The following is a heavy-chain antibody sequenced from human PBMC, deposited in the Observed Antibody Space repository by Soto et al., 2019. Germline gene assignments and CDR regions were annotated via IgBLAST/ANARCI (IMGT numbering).Heavy chain of an antibody. CDR2: IIPIFGTA. CDR1: GGTFSSYA. Sequence: QVQLVQSGAEVKKPGSSVKVSCKASGGTFSSYAISWVRQAPGQGLEWMGGIIPIFGTANYAQKFQGRVTITADESTRTAYMELSSLRSEDTAVYYCARDLVYAIPGYYYGMDVWGQGTTVTVSS. J-gene: IGHJ6*02. D-gene: IGHD2-8*01. CDR3: ARDLVYAIPGYYYGMDV. V-gene: IGHV1-69*12.